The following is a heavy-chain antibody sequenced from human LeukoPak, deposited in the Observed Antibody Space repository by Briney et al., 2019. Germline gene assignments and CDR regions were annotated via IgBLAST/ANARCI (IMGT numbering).Heavy chain of an antibody. V-gene: IGHV4-39*01. J-gene: IGHJ4*02. CDR2: IYYSGST. CDR3: ASLVVVVPAVTYYLDY. Sequence: SETLSLTCTVSGGSISSSSYYWGWLPQPPGQGLEWVGSIYYSGSTYYNPSLNRRITISVDTSKNQFFLMLSSVTDEDTALYFCASLVVVVPAVTYYLDYWGQGTLVTVSS. D-gene: IGHD2-2*01. CDR1: GGSISSSSYY.